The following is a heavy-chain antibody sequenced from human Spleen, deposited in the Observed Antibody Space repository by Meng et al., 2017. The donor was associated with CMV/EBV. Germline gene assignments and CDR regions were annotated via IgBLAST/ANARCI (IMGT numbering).Heavy chain of an antibody. J-gene: IGHJ4*02. Sequence: ASVKVSCKASGYTFTTYDINWVRQATGQGLEWMGWMNPNSGNTGYAQKFQGRVTMTRNTSISTAYMELTSLRSDDTAVYYCSRDEPNKIVMPSLPDYWGQGTLVTVSS. CDR2: MNPNSGNT. D-gene: IGHD2/OR15-2a*01. CDR1: GYTFTTYD. V-gene: IGHV1-8*01. CDR3: SRDEPNKIVMPSLPDY.